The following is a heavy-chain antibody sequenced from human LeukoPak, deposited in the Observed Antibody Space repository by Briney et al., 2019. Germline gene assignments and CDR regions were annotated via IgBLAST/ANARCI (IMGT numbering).Heavy chain of an antibody. V-gene: IGHV1-69*01. CDR1: GGTFRNYG. D-gene: IGHD6-13*01. J-gene: IGHJ4*02. CDR3: ARLWGPYSSSWYGPYNYFDY. CDR2: IIPIFGTG. Sequence: ASVKVSCKTSGGTFRNYGFTWVRQAPGQGLEWMGGIIPIFGTGKYAQKFQGRVTVIADEFTSTAYMELSSLRSEDTAVYYCARLWGPYSSSWYGPYNYFDYWGQGTLVTVSS.